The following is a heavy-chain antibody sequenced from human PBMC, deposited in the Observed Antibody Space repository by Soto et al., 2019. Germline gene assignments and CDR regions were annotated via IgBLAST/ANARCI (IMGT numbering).Heavy chain of an antibody. J-gene: IGHJ6*03. CDR2: MNPNSGNT. CDR1: GYTFTSYD. D-gene: IGHD3-3*01. Sequence: ASVKVSCKASGYTFTSYDINWVRQATGQGLEWMGWMNPNSGNTGYAQKFQGRVTMTRNTSISTAYMELSSLRSEDTAVYYCARGLAPLTIFGVVTANYYYYYYMDVWGKGTTVTVSS. V-gene: IGHV1-8*01. CDR3: ARGLAPLTIFGVVTANYYYYYYMDV.